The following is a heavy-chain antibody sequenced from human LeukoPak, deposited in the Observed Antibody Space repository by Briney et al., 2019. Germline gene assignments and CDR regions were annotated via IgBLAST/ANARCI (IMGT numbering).Heavy chain of an antibody. CDR3: ARDFGDGATAFDY. J-gene: IGHJ4*02. D-gene: IGHD3-3*01. CDR1: GGSISSGGYY. Sequence: SETLSLTCTVSGGSISSGGYYWSWIGQHPGKGLEWIGYIYYSGSTYYNPSLKSRVTISVDTSKNQFSLKLSSVAAADTAVYYCARDFGDGATAFDYWGQGTLVTVSS. V-gene: IGHV4-31*03. CDR2: IYYSGST.